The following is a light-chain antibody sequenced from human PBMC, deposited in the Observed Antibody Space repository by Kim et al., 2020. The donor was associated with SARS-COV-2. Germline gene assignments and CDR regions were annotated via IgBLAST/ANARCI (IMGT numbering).Light chain of an antibody. CDR1: SSDVGGYNY. J-gene: IGLJ3*02. V-gene: IGLV2-14*03. Sequence: QSITISCTGTSSDVGGYNYVSWYQQHPGKAPKLMIYDISNRPSGVSNRISGSKSGNTASLTISGLQAEDEADYYCSSYTSSSTLGVFGGGTKLTVL. CDR2: DIS. CDR3: SSYTSSSTLGV.